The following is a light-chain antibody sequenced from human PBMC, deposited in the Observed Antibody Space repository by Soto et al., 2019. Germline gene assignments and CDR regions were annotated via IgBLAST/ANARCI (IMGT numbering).Light chain of an antibody. CDR3: QQSYSTMAT. Sequence: DFQMTQSPSSLSASIGDRVTITCRASQSIRTYLNWYQQKPGKAPQLLIYAASRLQSGVPSRFSGSGSGTDFTLTISSRQPEDFATYYCQQSYSTMATFGQGTKVEIK. CDR2: AAS. J-gene: IGKJ1*01. CDR1: QSIRTY. V-gene: IGKV1-39*01.